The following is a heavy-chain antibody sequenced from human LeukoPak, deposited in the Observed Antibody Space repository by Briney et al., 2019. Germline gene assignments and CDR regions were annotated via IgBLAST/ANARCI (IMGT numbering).Heavy chain of an antibody. D-gene: IGHD2-15*01. CDR1: GITFSRSW. CDR3: ARDRGGRSGLDD. CDR2: IKEDGGEI. Sequence: GSLRLSCAASGITFSRSWMSWVRQAPGKGLEWVAFIKEDGGEIFYVDSVKGRFTISRDNAENFLYLQMNSLRAEDTAAYYCARDRGGRSGLDDWGQGTPVIVSS. J-gene: IGHJ4*02. V-gene: IGHV3-7*04.